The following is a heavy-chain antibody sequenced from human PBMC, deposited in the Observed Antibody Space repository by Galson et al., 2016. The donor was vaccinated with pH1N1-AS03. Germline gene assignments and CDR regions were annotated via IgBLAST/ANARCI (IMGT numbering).Heavy chain of an antibody. CDR1: GFTFSTYW. J-gene: IGHJ5*02. Sequence: SLRLSCAASGFTFSTYWMHWVRQAPGKGLVWVSHINRDGSSTTYADSGKGRLTIFRENAKNTRYLQMSSLRADDTAVYYRGRGGRRQHLVPASLGQGSLVTVSS. D-gene: IGHD6-13*01. V-gene: IGHV3-74*01. CDR2: INRDGSST. CDR3: GRGGRRQHLVPAS.